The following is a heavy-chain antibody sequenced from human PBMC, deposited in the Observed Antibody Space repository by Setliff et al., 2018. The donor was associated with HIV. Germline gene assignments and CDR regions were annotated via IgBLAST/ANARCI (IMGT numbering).Heavy chain of an antibody. V-gene: IGHV4-61*10. Sequence: SETLSLTCTVSGDSINSDNYYWSWIRQPAGKGLEWIGYIYYSGSTNYNPSLKSRVTISVDTSKNQFSLKLSSVTAADTAVYYCARDGPLEGSYRYYYYYMDVWGKGTTVTVSS. CDR3: ARDGPLEGSYRYYYYYMDV. CDR2: IYYSGST. D-gene: IGHD3-10*01. CDR1: GDSINSDNYY. J-gene: IGHJ6*03.